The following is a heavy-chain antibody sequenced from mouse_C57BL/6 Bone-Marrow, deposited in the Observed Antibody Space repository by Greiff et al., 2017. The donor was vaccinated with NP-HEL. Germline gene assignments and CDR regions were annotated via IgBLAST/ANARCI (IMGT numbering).Heavy chain of an antibody. Sequence: QVQLQQSGAELAKPGASVKLSCKASGYTFTSYWMHWVKQRPGQGLEWIGYINPSSGYTKYNQKFKGKATLTADKSSSTAYMQLSSLTYEDSAVYYCARLRRDYFDYWGQGTTLTVSS. CDR3: ARLRRDYFDY. V-gene: IGHV1-7*01. D-gene: IGHD2-12*01. CDR2: INPSSGYT. CDR1: GYTFTSYW. J-gene: IGHJ2*01.